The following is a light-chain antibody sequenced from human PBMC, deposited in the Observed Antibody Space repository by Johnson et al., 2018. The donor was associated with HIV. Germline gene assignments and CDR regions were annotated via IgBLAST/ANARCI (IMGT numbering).Light chain of an antibody. CDR2: ENN. J-gene: IGLJ1*01. CDR1: SSNIGNNY. CDR3: GTWDNSLSTGAV. V-gene: IGLV1-51*02. Sequence: QSVLTQPPSVSAAPGQKVTISCSGSSSNIGNNYVSWYQQLPGTAPKLLIYENNMRPSGIPDRFSGSKSGTSATLGIAGLQTGDEADYYFGTWDNSLSTGAVFGTGTKVTVL.